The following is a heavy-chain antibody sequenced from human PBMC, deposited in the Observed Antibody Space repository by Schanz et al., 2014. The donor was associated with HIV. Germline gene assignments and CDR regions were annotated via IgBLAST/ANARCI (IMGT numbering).Heavy chain of an antibody. D-gene: IGHD5-12*01. CDR2: FIPVFGTA. J-gene: IGHJ6*02. Sequence: QVQLVQSGAEVKKPGSSVKVSCKASGGTFNIYGIIWVRQAPGQGLEWMGGFIPVFGTANYAQKFQGRVTMTADESTSTAYMELSSLRSEDTAVYYCARTRGYSGYDPPYYYYYGMDVWGQGTTLTVSS. CDR1: GGTFNIYG. CDR3: ARTRGYSGYDPPYYYYYGMDV. V-gene: IGHV1-69*01.